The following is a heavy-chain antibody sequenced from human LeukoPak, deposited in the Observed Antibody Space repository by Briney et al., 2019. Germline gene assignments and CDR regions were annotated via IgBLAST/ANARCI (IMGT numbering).Heavy chain of an antibody. CDR1: GFPFSDHE. CDR3: ARRTSGAFAI. Sequence: PGGSLRLSCAASGFPFSDHEMNWVRQAPGKGLEWVEYISSSGSDKYYPDSVKGRFTISRDNAKNSLYLQMNSLRAEDTAVYYCARRTSGAFAIWGQGTKVTVSS. V-gene: IGHV3-48*03. J-gene: IGHJ3*02. CDR2: ISSSGSDK.